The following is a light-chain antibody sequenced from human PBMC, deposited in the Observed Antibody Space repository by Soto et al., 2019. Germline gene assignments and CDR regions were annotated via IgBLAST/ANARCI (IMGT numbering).Light chain of an antibody. Sequence: DIQMTQSPSTLSASVGDRVSITCRASQSISSWLAWYQQKPGKAPKLLIYDASSLESGVPSRFSGSGSGTEFTLTISSLQPDDFATYYCHQYSSYSWTCGKGTKVDIK. J-gene: IGKJ1*01. V-gene: IGKV1-5*01. CDR1: QSISSW. CDR3: HQYSSYSWT. CDR2: DAS.